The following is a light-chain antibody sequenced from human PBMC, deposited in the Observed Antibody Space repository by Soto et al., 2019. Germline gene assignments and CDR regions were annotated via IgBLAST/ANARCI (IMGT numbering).Light chain of an antibody. V-gene: IGKV3-11*01. CDR3: QQRGA. CDR2: DAS. Sequence: EVVLTQSPATLSLSPGERATLSCRASQSVDRSLAWYQQKLGQAPRLLIFDASNRATGISGRFSGSGSGTDFTLTISSLEHDDFAVYYCQQRGAFGQGTKVEIK. J-gene: IGKJ2*01. CDR1: QSVDRS.